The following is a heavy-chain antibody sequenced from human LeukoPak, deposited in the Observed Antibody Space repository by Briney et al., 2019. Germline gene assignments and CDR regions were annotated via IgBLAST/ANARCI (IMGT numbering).Heavy chain of an antibody. V-gene: IGHV1-2*02. CDR3: AREWEYYDTSVNDAFHT. Sequence: ASVKVSCKASGYTFTGYYIHWVRQAPGQGLEWMGWINPNSGGTHSAQEFQGRVTMTRDTSISTAYMELSSLRPDDTAVYYCAREWEYYDTSVNDAFHTWGQGTMVTVSS. D-gene: IGHD3-22*01. CDR1: GYTFTGYY. CDR2: INPNSGGT. J-gene: IGHJ3*02.